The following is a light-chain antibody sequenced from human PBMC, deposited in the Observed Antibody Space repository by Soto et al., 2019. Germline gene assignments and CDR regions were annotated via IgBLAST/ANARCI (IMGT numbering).Light chain of an antibody. Sequence: EIVLTQSPGTLSLSPGERATLSCRASQSVSNNYLAWYQQKPGQAPRLLISGASNRATGIPDRFSGSGSGTDFTLAISRLEPEDFAVYYCQQRSNWPPLTFGGGTKVEIK. J-gene: IGKJ4*01. CDR3: QQRSNWPPLT. V-gene: IGKV3D-20*02. CDR2: GAS. CDR1: QSVSNNY.